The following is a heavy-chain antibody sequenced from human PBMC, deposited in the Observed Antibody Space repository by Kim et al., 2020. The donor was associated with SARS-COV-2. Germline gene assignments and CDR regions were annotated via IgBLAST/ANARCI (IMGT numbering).Heavy chain of an antibody. J-gene: IGHJ5*01. CDR1: GFPFSRNY. CDR2: IYSTDST. Sequence: GGSLRLSCAVSGFPFSRNYMAWVRQAPGKGLQWVSNIYSTDSTYYADSVKGRFTISSDNSKNTLYLQMNSLRVDDTAVYYCARVTQYWFDSWGQGTLVIVAS. CDR3: ARVTQYWFDS. V-gene: IGHV3-53*01.